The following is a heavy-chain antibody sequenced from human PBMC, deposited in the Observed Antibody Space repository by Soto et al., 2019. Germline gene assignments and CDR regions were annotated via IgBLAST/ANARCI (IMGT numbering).Heavy chain of an antibody. CDR2: IRGDGVTT. J-gene: IGHJ4*02. D-gene: IGHD3-9*01. CDR3: AREYYGLLTGSYTDY. Sequence: EVQLVESGGDLVQRGGSLRLSCAASGFPFSSYWMHWVRHTPGKGLDWVARIRGDGVTTYYADSVTGRFTVSRDNAKNTLSLQISGLRAEDTAVYYCAREYYGLLTGSYTDYWGQGTLVSVSS. CDR1: GFPFSSYW. V-gene: IGHV3-74*01.